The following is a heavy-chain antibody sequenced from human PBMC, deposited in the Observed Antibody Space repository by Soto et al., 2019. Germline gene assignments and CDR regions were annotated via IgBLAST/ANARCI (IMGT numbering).Heavy chain of an antibody. D-gene: IGHD3-22*01. CDR3: ASDYYDSSGFFDYFDY. CDR2: FDPEDGET. J-gene: IGHJ4*02. CDR1: GYTLTELS. Sequence: ASVKVSCKVSGYTLTELSMHWVRQAPGKGLEWMGGFDPEDGETIYAQKFQGRVTITADKSTSTAYMELSSLRSEDTAMYYCASDYYDSSGFFDYFDYWGQGTLVTVSS. V-gene: IGHV1-24*01.